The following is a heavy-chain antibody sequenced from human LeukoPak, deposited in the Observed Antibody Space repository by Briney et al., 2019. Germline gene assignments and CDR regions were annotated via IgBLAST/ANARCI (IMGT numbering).Heavy chain of an antibody. CDR1: GFTFSSYA. CDR2: ISYDGSNK. Sequence: GGSLRLSCAASGFTFSSYAMHWVRQAPGKGLEWVAVISYDGSNKYYADSVKGRFTISRDTAKNSLYLQMNSLRDEDTAVYYCARDTFSVAEQDDAFDIWGQGTMVTVSS. J-gene: IGHJ3*02. D-gene: IGHD6-19*01. V-gene: IGHV3-30-3*01. CDR3: ARDTFSVAEQDDAFDI.